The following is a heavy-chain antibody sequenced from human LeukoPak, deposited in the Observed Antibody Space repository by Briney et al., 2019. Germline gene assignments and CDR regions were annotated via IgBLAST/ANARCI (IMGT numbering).Heavy chain of an antibody. V-gene: IGHV4-39*01. D-gene: IGHD6-13*01. CDR1: GGSISSSSYY. Sequence: SETLSLTCTVSGGSISSSSYYWGWIRQPSGKGLEWIGSIYYSGTTYYNPSLKSRVTISVDTSKNQFSLKLSSVTAADTAVYYCARHVVGAAAGRLAYYYMDVWGKGTTVTISS. CDR3: ARHVVGAAAGRLAYYYMDV. J-gene: IGHJ6*03. CDR2: IYYSGTT.